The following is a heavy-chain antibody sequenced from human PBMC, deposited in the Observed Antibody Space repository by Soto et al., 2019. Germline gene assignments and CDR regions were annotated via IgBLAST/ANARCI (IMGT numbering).Heavy chain of an antibody. J-gene: IGHJ4*02. CDR3: AKKFNSGSGSQYFDY. D-gene: IGHD3-10*01. CDR2: FRGSGDDGTT. CDR1: GFTFSSYS. V-gene: IGHV3-23*01. Sequence: GGSLRLSCAASGFTFSSYSMSWVRQAPGKGLEWVSGFRGSGDDGTTYYADSVKGRFTISRDNSKNMLFLQMNSLRAEDMAIYYCAKKFNSGSGSQYFDYWGQGTLVTVSS.